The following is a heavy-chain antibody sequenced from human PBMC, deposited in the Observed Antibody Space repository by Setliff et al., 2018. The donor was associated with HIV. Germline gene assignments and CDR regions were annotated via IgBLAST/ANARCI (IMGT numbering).Heavy chain of an antibody. D-gene: IGHD3-10*01. CDR2: INHSGDT. V-gene: IGHV4-34*10. Sequence: SETLSLTCIVSGGSIDNYYWTWIRQPPGKGLEWIGEINHSGDTNYNPSLKSRVTMSVDTSKNQFSLKVTFLTAADTAVYYCARDDHYYDSGSYYSDWYFDLWGRGTLVTVSS. CDR1: GGSIDNYY. J-gene: IGHJ2*01. CDR3: ARDDHYYDSGSYYSDWYFDL.